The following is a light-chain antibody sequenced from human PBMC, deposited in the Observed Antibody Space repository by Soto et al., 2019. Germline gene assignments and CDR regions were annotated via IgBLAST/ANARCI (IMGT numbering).Light chain of an antibody. J-gene: IGKJ2*01. CDR3: KHDGSPPPYT. CDR2: GAS. CDR1: QSVSSSY. V-gene: IGKV3-20*01. Sequence: EIVLTQSPGTLSLSPGERATRSCRASQSVSSSYLAWYQQKPVQAPRLRIYGASIRATGIPDRFSGSGSGADFTLTTSRLEPEDFAVYYCKHDGSPPPYTFGQGTKLEIK.